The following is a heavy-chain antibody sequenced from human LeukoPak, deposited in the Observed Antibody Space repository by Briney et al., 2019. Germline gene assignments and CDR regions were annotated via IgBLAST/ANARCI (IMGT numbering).Heavy chain of an antibody. D-gene: IGHD6-13*01. J-gene: IGHJ4*02. CDR2: IYYSGST. CDR1: AGSISSYY. Sequence: PSETLSLTCTVSAGSISSYYWSWIRQPPGKGLKWIGYIYYSGSTNYNPSLKSRVTISVDTSKNQFSLKLSSVTAADTAVYYCARGEQLASYWGQGTLVTVSS. V-gene: IGHV4-59*01. CDR3: ARGEQLASY.